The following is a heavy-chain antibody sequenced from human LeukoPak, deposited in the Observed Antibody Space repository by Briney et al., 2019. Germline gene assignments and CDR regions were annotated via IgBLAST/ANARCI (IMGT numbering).Heavy chain of an antibody. CDR1: GFTFSSYS. CDR3: ARDGGNRYYYDSSGYFDY. D-gene: IGHD3-22*01. CDR2: ISSSSSYI. Sequence: GGSLRLSCAASGFTFSSYSMNWIRQAPGKGLEWVSSISSSSSYIYYADSVKGRFTISRDNAKNSLYLQMNSLRAEDTAVYYRARDGGNRYYYDSSGYFDYWGQGTLVTVSS. J-gene: IGHJ4*02. V-gene: IGHV3-21*01.